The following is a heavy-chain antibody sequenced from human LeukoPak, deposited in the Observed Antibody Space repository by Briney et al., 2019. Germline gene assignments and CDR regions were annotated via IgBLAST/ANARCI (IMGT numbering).Heavy chain of an antibody. CDR1: GYTFTSYG. Sequence: ASVKVSCKASGYTFTSYGISWVRQAPGQGLEWMGWISAYNGNTNYAQKLQGRVTMTTDTSTSTAYMELRSLRSDDTAVYYCARAPPSLGYCTNGVCYNYYYMDVWGKGTTVTVSS. V-gene: IGHV1-18*01. CDR2: ISAYNGNT. D-gene: IGHD2-8*01. J-gene: IGHJ6*03. CDR3: ARAPPSLGYCTNGVCYNYYYMDV.